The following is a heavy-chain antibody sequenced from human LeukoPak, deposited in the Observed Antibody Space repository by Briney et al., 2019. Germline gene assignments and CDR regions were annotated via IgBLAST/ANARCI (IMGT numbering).Heavy chain of an antibody. J-gene: IGHJ4*02. CDR1: GFTFSSYA. CDR3: ARPYSRSWYLDY. CDR2: ISYDGNNK. D-gene: IGHD6-13*01. Sequence: PGRSLRLSCAASGFTFSSYAMHWVRQAPGKGLEWVAVISYDGNNKYYADSVKGRFTISRDNSKNTLYLQMNSLRAEDTAVCYCARPYSRSWYLDYWGQGTLVTVSS. V-gene: IGHV3-30*04.